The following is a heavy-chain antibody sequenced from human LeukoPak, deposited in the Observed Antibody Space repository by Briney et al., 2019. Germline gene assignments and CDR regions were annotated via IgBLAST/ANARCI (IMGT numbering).Heavy chain of an antibody. CDR3: ARGATYYYGSGSYLGPYDY. CDR2: IIPIFGTA. D-gene: IGHD3-10*01. J-gene: IGHJ4*02. CDR1: GGTFSSYA. Sequence: SVKVSCKASGGTFSSYAISWVRQAPGQGLEWMGGIIPIFGTANYAQKFQGRVTITADESTSTAYMELSSLRSEDTAVYYCARGATYYYGSGSYLGPYDYWGQGTLVIVSS. V-gene: IGHV1-69*01.